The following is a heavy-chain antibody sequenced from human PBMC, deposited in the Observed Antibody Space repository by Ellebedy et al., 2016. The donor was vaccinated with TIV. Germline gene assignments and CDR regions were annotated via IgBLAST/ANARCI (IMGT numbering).Heavy chain of an antibody. CDR3: ARIYAPGYFDY. CDR1: GFTFSTHW. V-gene: IGHV3-7*01. CDR2: INQGGIQK. D-gene: IGHD2-2*01. Sequence: PGGSLRPSCVASGFTFSTHWMTWVRQAPGKGLEWVAYINQGGIQKDFLDSVRDRFPISRDNAKNSVFLQMNSLRVEDTAVYYCARIYAPGYFDYWGQGTLVTVSP. J-gene: IGHJ4*02.